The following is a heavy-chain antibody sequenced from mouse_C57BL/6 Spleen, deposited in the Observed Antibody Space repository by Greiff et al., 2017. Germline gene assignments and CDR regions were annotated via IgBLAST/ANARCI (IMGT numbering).Heavy chain of an antibody. CDR2: IYPGSGST. D-gene: IGHD3-2*02. V-gene: IGHV1-55*01. J-gene: IGHJ2*01. Sequence: QVQLQQSGAELVKPGASVTLSCKASGYTFTSYWITWVKQRPGQGLEWIGAIYPGSGSTTYNEKFKSKATMTVDTSSSTAYMQLSSLTSEYSAVYYSAREAGFDYWGQGTTLTVSS. CDR3: AREAGFDY. CDR1: GYTFTSYW.